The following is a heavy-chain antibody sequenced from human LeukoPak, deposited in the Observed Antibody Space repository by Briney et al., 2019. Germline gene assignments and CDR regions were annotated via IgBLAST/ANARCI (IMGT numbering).Heavy chain of an antibody. Sequence: SETLSLTYTVSGGSISSGSYYWSWIRQPAGKGLEWIGRIYTSGSTNYNPSLKSRVTISVDTSKNQFSLKLSSVTAADTAVYYCARGRLDSSGYTFDYWGQGTLVTVSS. CDR2: IYTSGST. CDR3: ARGRLDSSGYTFDY. D-gene: IGHD3-22*01. V-gene: IGHV4-61*02. J-gene: IGHJ4*02. CDR1: GGSISSGSYY.